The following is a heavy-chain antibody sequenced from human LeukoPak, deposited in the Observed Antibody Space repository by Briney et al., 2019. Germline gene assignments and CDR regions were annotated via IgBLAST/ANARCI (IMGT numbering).Heavy chain of an antibody. CDR3: ARANTETYSYYYMDV. V-gene: IGHV1-2*02. CDR2: INPNSGGT. CDR1: GYTFTGYY. Sequence: ASVKVSCKASGYTFTGYYMHWVRQAPGQGLEWMGWINPNSGGTNYAQKFQGRVTMTRDTSISTAYMELSRLRSDDTAVYYCARANTETYSYYYMDVWGKGTTVTVSS. D-gene: IGHD4/OR15-4a*01. J-gene: IGHJ6*03.